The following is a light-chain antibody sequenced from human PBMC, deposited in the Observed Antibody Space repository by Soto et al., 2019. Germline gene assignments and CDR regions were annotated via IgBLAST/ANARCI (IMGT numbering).Light chain of an antibody. CDR3: QQYNDSPFT. V-gene: IGKV3-15*01. J-gene: IGKJ3*01. Sequence: EIVMTQSPATLSVSPGERATLSCRASQSVSSNLSWYQQKPGQAPRLLIYGAAIRAAGFPARFSDSGAGTEFTLTVSSLQSEDFAFYFCQQYNDSPFTFGPGTKVDI. CDR1: QSVSSN. CDR2: GAA.